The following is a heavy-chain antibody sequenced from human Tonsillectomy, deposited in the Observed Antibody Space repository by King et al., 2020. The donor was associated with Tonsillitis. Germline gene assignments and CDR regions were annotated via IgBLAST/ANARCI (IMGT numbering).Heavy chain of an antibody. CDR3: AIYGSGTQSGWFDP. D-gene: IGHD3-10*01. J-gene: IGHJ5*02. CDR2: IYPRDSDT. Sequence: VQLVESGAEVKKPGESLKISCKGSGYSFTSYWIGWVRQMPGKGLEWMGIIYPRDSDTRYSPSFQGQVTISVENSISTAYLQWSSLKASDTATYYCAIYGSGTQSGWFDPWGQGTLVTVSS. V-gene: IGHV5-51*01. CDR1: GYSFTSYW.